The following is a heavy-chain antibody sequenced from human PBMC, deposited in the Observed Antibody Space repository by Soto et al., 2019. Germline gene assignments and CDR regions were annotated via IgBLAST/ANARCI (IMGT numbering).Heavy chain of an antibody. J-gene: IGHJ4*02. V-gene: IGHV1-18*01. Sequence: QVQLVQSGAEVKKPGASVKVSCKASGYTFTSYGISWVRQAPGQGLEWMGWISAYNGNTNYAQKLQGRVTMTTDTSTSTASMELRRLRSDDKAVYYCASEAFGGGWYVELDYWGQGTLVTVSS. CDR2: ISAYNGNT. CDR3: ASEAFGGGWYVELDY. D-gene: IGHD6-19*01. CDR1: GYTFTSYG.